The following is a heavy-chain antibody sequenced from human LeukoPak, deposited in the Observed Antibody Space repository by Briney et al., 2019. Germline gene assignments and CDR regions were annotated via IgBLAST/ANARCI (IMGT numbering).Heavy chain of an antibody. Sequence: GGSLRLSCAASRFTFSSYSMNWVRQAPGKGLEWVSSISSSSSYIYYADSVKGRFTISRDNAKNSLYLQMNSLRAEDTAVYYCASGLVGATTPDYWGQGTLVTVSS. CDR3: ASGLVGATTPDY. V-gene: IGHV3-21*01. CDR2: ISSSSSYI. D-gene: IGHD1-26*01. CDR1: RFTFSSYS. J-gene: IGHJ4*02.